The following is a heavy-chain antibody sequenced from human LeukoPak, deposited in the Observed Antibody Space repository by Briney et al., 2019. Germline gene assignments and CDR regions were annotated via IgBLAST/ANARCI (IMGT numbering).Heavy chain of an antibody. CDR2: INSDGSST. Sequence: GGSLRLSCAASGFTFRNYWMHWVRQTPGKGLVWVSRINSDGSSTNYADSVKGRFTISRDNAKNTLYLQMNSLRAEDTAVYYCARDYIAAAGPIDYWGQGTLVTVSS. V-gene: IGHV3-74*01. J-gene: IGHJ4*02. CDR1: GFTFRNYW. CDR3: ARDYIAAAGPIDY. D-gene: IGHD6-13*01.